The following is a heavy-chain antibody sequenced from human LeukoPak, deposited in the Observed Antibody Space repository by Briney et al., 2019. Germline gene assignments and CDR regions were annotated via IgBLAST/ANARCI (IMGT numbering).Heavy chain of an antibody. Sequence: SETLSLXCAVYGGSFSGYYWSWIRQPPGKGLEWIGEINHSGSTNYNPSLKSRVTISVDTSKNQFSLKLSSVTAADTAVYYRARGGFYYDFWSGYYTSHGWFDPWGQGTLVTVSS. J-gene: IGHJ5*02. CDR3: ARGGFYYDFWSGYYTSHGWFDP. V-gene: IGHV4-34*01. CDR1: GGSFSGYY. CDR2: INHSGST. D-gene: IGHD3-3*01.